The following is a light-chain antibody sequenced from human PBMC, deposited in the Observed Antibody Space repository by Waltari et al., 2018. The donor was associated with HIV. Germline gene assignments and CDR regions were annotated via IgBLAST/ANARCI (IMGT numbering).Light chain of an antibody. CDR1: SSDVGDYHS. CDR3: CSYAGTYTYV. CDR2: DVS. J-gene: IGLJ1*01. V-gene: IGLV2-11*01. Sequence: QSALTQPRSVSGSPGQSVTISCTGTSSDVGDYHSVSWYQPHPGKAPKLMIYDVSKWPSGVPDRFSGSKSGNTASLTISGLQAEDEADYYCCSYAGTYTYVFGTGTKVTVL.